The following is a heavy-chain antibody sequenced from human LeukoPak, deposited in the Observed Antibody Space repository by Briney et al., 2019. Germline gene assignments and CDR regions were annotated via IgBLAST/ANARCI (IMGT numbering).Heavy chain of an antibody. CDR1: GGSFSGYY. V-gene: IGHV4-34*01. CDR2: INHSGST. Sequence: SETLSLTCAVYGGSFSGYYWSSICQPPGKGLEWIGEINHSGSTNYNPSLKSRVTISVDTSKNQFSLKLSSVTAADTAVYYCARFAYGDYAEDFDYWGQGTLVTVSS. CDR3: ARFAYGDYAEDFDY. D-gene: IGHD4-17*01. J-gene: IGHJ4*02.